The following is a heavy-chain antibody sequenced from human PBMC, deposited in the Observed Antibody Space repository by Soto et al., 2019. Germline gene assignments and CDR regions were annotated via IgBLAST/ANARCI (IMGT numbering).Heavy chain of an antibody. D-gene: IGHD3-22*01. CDR3: ARVGPWVPYYYDSSPYTFENWFDP. J-gene: IGHJ5*02. CDR2: IYHAGST. V-gene: IGHV4-38-2*01. Sequence: LETLSLTCAVSGYSISSGYYWGWLRQPPGKGLEWIGSIYHAGSTYYDPSLNSRVTLSIDMTNTHVSLILNSVTAADTAVYYCARVGPWVPYYYDSSPYTFENWFDPWGQGTLVTVSS. CDR1: GYSISSGYY.